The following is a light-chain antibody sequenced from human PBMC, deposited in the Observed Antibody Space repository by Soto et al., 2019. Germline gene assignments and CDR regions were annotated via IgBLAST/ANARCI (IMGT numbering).Light chain of an antibody. CDR3: QQYHHWPWT. CDR2: GAS. V-gene: IGKV3-15*01. J-gene: IGKJ1*01. CDR1: QSVPSN. Sequence: EIVMTQSPATLSVSPGERATLSRRASQSVPSNLAWYQQKPGQAPRLLISGASTRATGIPARFSGSGSGTEFTLIISSLQSEDFAVYYCQQYHHWPWTFGQGTKVDIK.